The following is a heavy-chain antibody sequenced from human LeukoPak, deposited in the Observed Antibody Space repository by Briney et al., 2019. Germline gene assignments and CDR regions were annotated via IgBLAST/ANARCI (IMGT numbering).Heavy chain of an antibody. J-gene: IGHJ5*02. V-gene: IGHV4-34*01. CDR3: ARVFYFDSARVDP. Sequence: SETLSLTCAVYGGSFSGYYWSWIRQPPGKGLEWIGEINHSGSTNYNPSLKSRVTISVDTSKNHFSLKLSSVTAADTAVYFCARVFYFDSARVDPWGQGTLVTVSS. CDR1: GGSFSGYY. D-gene: IGHD3-22*01. CDR2: INHSGST.